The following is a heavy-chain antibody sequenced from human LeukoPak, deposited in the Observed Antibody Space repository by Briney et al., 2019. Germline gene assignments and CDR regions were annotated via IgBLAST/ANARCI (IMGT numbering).Heavy chain of an antibody. V-gene: IGHV1-18*01. CDR1: GYTFTSNG. CDR3: ARDTGSYYSAGMDV. CDR2: ISTYNGNT. D-gene: IGHD1-26*01. J-gene: IGHJ6*02. Sequence: ASVKVPCKASGYTFTSNGISWVRQAPGQGLEWMGWISTYNGNTNYAQKFQGRVTLTTDTSTSTAYMELRSLRSDDTAIYYCARDTGSYYSAGMDVWGQGTTVTVSS.